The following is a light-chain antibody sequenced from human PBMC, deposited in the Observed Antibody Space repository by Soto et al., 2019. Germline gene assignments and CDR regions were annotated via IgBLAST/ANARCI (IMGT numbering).Light chain of an antibody. V-gene: IGKV1-6*01. J-gene: IGKJ1*01. CDR2: AAS. CDR1: QGIRND. Sequence: AIQMTQSQSSLSACVGDRVTITCRASQGIRNDLGWYQQKPGKAPQLLIYAASSLQSGVPSRFSASGSGTDFTLTISCLQPEDFSPYYCLQDYNYPRTFGQGTKVEIK. CDR3: LQDYNYPRT.